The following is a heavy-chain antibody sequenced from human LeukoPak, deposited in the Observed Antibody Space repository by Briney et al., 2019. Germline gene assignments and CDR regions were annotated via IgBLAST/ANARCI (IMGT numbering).Heavy chain of an antibody. CDR3: ARVRGVYGMDV. D-gene: IGHD2-8*01. J-gene: IGHJ6*02. V-gene: IGHV4-30-2*01. Sequence: SETLSLTCAVSGGSISSGGYSWSWIRQPPGKGLEWIGYIYHSGSTYYNPSLKSRVTISVDRSKNQFSLRLSSVTAADTAVYYCARVRGVYGMDVWGQGTTVTVSS. CDR2: IYHSGST. CDR1: GGSISSGGYS.